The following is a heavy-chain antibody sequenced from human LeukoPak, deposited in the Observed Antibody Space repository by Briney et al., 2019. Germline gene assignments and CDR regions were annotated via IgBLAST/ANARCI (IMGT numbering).Heavy chain of an antibody. CDR1: GYTFTSYG. J-gene: IGHJ4*02. Sequence: ASVKVSCKASGYTFTSYGISWVRQAPRQGLEWMGWISAYNGNTNYAQKLQGRVTMTTDTSTGTAYMELRSLRSDDTAVYYCARDGRSWYVGFYWGQGTLVTVSS. D-gene: IGHD6-13*01. CDR2: ISAYNGNT. V-gene: IGHV1-18*01. CDR3: ARDGRSWYVGFY.